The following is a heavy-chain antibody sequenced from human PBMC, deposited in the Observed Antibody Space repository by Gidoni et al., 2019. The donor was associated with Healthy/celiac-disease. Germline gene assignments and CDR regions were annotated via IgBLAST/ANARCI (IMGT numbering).Heavy chain of an antibody. J-gene: IGHJ5*02. Sequence: QLQLQESGSGLVKPSQTLSLTCAVSGGSISSGGYSWSWIRQPPGKGLDWIGYIYHSGSTYYNPALKSRVTISVDRSKNQFSLKLSSVTAADTAVYYCARATAAAGTFWFDPWGQGTLVTVSS. CDR3: ARATAAAGTFWFDP. D-gene: IGHD6-13*01. CDR2: IYHSGST. V-gene: IGHV4-30-2*01. CDR1: GGSISSGGYS.